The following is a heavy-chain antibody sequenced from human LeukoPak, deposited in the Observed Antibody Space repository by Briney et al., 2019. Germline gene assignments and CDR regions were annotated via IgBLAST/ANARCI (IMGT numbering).Heavy chain of an antibody. V-gene: IGHV1-18*01. CDR2: ISAYNGNT. Sequence: ASVKVSCKASGYTFTSYGISWVRQAPGQGLEWMGWISAYNGNTNYAQKLQGRVTMTTDTSTSTAYMELRSLRSDDTAVYYCARDRGSITMVRGVITPFDYWGQGTLVTVSS. D-gene: IGHD3-10*01. J-gene: IGHJ4*02. CDR3: ARDRGSITMVRGVITPFDY. CDR1: GYTFTSYG.